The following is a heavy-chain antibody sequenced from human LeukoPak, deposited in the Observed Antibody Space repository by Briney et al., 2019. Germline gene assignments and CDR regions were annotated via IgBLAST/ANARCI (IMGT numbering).Heavy chain of an antibody. J-gene: IGHJ5*02. D-gene: IGHD4-17*01. Sequence: SETLSLTCTVSGDSISSYYWSWIRQPPGKGLEWIGYIYYSGSTNYNPSLKSRVTISVDTSKNQFSLRLSSVTAADTAVYYCARGDYVRTTSGTWLDPWGQGTLVTVSS. CDR2: IYYSGST. CDR1: GDSISSYY. V-gene: IGHV4-59*01. CDR3: ARGDYVRTTSGTWLDP.